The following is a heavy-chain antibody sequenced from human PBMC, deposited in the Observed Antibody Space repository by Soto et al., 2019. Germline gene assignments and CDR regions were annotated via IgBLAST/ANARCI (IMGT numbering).Heavy chain of an antibody. CDR2: IIPIFGTA. V-gene: IGHV1-69*01. Sequence: QVQLVQSGAEVKKPGSSVKVSCKASGGTLSSYAISWVRQAPGQGLEWMGGIIPIFGTANYAQKFQGRVTITADESTSTAYMELSSLRSEDTAVYYCARRRGGLGGGYPRWSYYYGMDVWGQGTTVTVSS. CDR3: ARRRGGLGGGYPRWSYYYGMDV. D-gene: IGHD3-16*01. CDR1: GGTLSSYA. J-gene: IGHJ6*02.